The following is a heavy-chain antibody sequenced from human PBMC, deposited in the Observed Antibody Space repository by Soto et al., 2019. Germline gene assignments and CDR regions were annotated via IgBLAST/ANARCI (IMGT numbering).Heavy chain of an antibody. D-gene: IGHD2-15*01. CDR2: IGGSGGHT. J-gene: IGHJ5*02. CDR3: ARPLCSGGSCYPWFDP. CDR1: GFTFDSYA. Sequence: GGSLRLSCAASGFTFDSYAMSWVRQAPGKGLEWVSSIGGSGGHTYYADSVKGRFTISRDNSKNTLYLQMNSLRAEDTAVYYCARPLCSGGSCYPWFDPWGQGTLVTVSS. V-gene: IGHV3-23*01.